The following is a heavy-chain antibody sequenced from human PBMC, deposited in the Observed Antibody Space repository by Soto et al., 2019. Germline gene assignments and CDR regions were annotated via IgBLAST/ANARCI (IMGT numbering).Heavy chain of an antibody. Sequence: QVQLVQSGAEVKKPGSSVKVSCKASGGTFSSYTFTWVRQAPGQGLESMGRIIPIIDVVYYAQKFQGRVTITADKSTSTAYLELRSLRAEATAMYYCARDRAGAAVALDYWGQGTLVTVSS. CDR2: IIPIIDVV. CDR1: GGTFSSYT. V-gene: IGHV1-69*08. D-gene: IGHD6-19*01. J-gene: IGHJ4*02. CDR3: ARDRAGAAVALDY.